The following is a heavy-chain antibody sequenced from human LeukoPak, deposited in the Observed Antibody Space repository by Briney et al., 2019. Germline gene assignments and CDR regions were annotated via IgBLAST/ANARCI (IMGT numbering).Heavy chain of an antibody. Sequence: PGRSLRLSCAASGFTFSSYGMHWVRQAPGKGLEWVSNIISRGDTTHYAASVKGRFTISRDNAKNSVFLHLNSLRGDDTAVYYCARGRGYCTGVSCDIDYWGQGTLVTVSS. V-gene: IGHV3-48*04. CDR1: GFTFSSYG. CDR3: ARGRGYCTGVSCDIDY. CDR2: IISRGDTT. D-gene: IGHD2-8*02. J-gene: IGHJ4*02.